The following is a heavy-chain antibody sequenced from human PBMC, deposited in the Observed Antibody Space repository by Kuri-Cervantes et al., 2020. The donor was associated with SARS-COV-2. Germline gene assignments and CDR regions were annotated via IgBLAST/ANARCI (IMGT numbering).Heavy chain of an antibody. J-gene: IGHJ3*02. CDR3: ASPIYCSSTSCYLGRSHDAFDI. CDR1: GFTFSSYA. Sequence: GESLKISCAASGFTFSSYAMSWVRQAPGKGLEWVSDISGSGGSTYYADSVKGRFTISRDNAKNSLYLQMNSLRAEDTAVYYCASPIYCSSTSCYLGRSHDAFDIWGQGTMVTVSS. D-gene: IGHD2-2*01. V-gene: IGHV3-23*01. CDR2: ISGSGGST.